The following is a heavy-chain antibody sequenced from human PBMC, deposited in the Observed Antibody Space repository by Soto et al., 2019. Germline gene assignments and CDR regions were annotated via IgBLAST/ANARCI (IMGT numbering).Heavy chain of an antibody. J-gene: IGHJ6*02. CDR1: GFTFSSYA. V-gene: IGHV3-30-3*01. D-gene: IGHD2-2*01. CDR2: ISYDGSNK. Sequence: GSLRLSCAASGFTFSSYAMHWVRQAPGKGLEWVAVISYDGSNKYYADSVKGRFTISRDNSKNTLYLQMNSLRAEDTAVYYCARFNIVVVPAAPAHYGMDVWGQGTTVTVSS. CDR3: ARFNIVVVPAAPAHYGMDV.